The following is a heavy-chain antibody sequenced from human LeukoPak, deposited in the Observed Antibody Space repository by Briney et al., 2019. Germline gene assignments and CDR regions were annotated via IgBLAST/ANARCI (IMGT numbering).Heavy chain of an antibody. J-gene: IGHJ4*02. Sequence: PSETLSLTCTVSGGSISSYYWSWIRQPPGKGLEWIGYIYYSGSTNYNPSLKSRVTISVDTSKNQFSLKLSSVTAADTAVYYCAREKDGYILVDWGQGTLVTVSS. CDR3: AREKDGYILVD. CDR2: IYYSGST. V-gene: IGHV4-59*01. D-gene: IGHD5-24*01. CDR1: GGSISSYY.